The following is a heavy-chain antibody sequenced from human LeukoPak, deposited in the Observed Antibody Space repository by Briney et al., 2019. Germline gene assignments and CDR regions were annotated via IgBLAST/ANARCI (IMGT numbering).Heavy chain of an antibody. D-gene: IGHD3-3*01. J-gene: IGHJ4*02. Sequence: GRSLRLSCAASGFTFSSYAMHWVRQAPGKGLEWVAVISYDGSNKYYADSVKGRFTISRDNSKNTLYPQMNSLRAEDTAVYYCARSNTYYDFWSGSPPIDYWGQGTLVTVSS. CDR3: ARSNTYYDFWSGSPPIDY. CDR2: ISYDGSNK. V-gene: IGHV3-30-3*01. CDR1: GFTFSSYA.